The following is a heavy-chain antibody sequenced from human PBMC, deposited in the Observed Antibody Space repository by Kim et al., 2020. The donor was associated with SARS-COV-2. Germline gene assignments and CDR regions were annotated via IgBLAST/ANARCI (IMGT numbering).Heavy chain of an antibody. D-gene: IGHD3-10*01. CDR3: AKDPTLYGSGSYFDY. Sequence: DSVKGRFTISRDNSKNTLYLQMNSLRPEDTAVFYCAKDPTLYGSGSYFDYWGQGTLVTVSS. J-gene: IGHJ4*02. V-gene: IGHV3-30*02.